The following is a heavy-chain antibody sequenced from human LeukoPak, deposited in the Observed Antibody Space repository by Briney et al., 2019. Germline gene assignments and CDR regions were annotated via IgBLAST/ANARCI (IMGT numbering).Heavy chain of an antibody. Sequence: GRSLRLSCAASGFTFSSYAMNWVRQAPGKGLEWLTVISNHGRNKYYADSVKGRLTISRDNAKNLLFLQMNGLRAEDTALYYCARGRSITLLRGVAMSDGFDIWGQGAMVAVSS. D-gene: IGHD3-10*01. CDR3: ARGRSITLLRGVAMSDGFDI. V-gene: IGHV3-30*04. CDR2: ISNHGRNK. CDR1: GFTFSSYA. J-gene: IGHJ3*02.